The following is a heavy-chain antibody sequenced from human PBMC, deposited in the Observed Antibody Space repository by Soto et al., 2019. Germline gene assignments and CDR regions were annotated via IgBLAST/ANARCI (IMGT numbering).Heavy chain of an antibody. CDR2: ISGTGGT. J-gene: IGHJ4*02. CDR3: AKDRRGAYCSGGTCYSPDY. CDR1: GFTFSSYV. D-gene: IGHD2-15*01. Sequence: EVQLWESGGGLVQPGGSLRLSCTVSGFTFSSYVMSWVRQAPGKGLEWVSAISGTGGTYYADSVKGRFTISRDNSKNALYPQMNSLRDEDTAVYYCAKDRRGAYCSGGTCYSPDYWGQGTLVIVSS. V-gene: IGHV3-23*01.